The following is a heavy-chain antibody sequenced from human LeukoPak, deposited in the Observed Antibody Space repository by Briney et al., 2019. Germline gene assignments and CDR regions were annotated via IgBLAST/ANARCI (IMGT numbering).Heavy chain of an antibody. CDR2: IYYRGST. J-gene: IGHJ4*02. CDR1: GGSFISGIYY. CDR3: ARQPTVRRGALASNFDY. D-gene: IGHD3-10*01. V-gene: IGHV4-39*01. Sequence: PSETLSLTCNVSGGSFISGIYYWGWVRQPPGKGLEWIASIYYRGSTYCNQSLKSRVTISVDTSKKQFSLKVTSVTAADTAVYFCARQPTVRRGALASNFDYWGQGMLVTVSS.